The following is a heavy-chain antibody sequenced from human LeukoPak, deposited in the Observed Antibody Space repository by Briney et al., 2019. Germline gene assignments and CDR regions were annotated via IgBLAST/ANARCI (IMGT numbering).Heavy chain of an antibody. J-gene: IGHJ5*02. Sequence: PSETLSLTCTVSGGSISSGSYYWRWVRQPAGKGVEWIGRIYTSGSTNYHPSPKSRVTISVDTSKNQLSLKLSSVPAADTAVYYCARVVFWSGYWFDPWGQGTLVTVSS. D-gene: IGHD3-3*01. CDR1: GGSISSGSYY. CDR3: ARVVFWSGYWFDP. CDR2: IYTSGST. V-gene: IGHV4-61*02.